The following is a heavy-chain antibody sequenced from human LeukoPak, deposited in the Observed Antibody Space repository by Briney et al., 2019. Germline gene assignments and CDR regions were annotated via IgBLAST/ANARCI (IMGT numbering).Heavy chain of an antibody. D-gene: IGHD2/OR15-2a*01. Sequence: DSVKGRFTISRDNSKNTLYLQMNSLRAGDTAVYFCAKDLSPGHYWGQGILVTVSS. J-gene: IGHJ4*02. CDR3: AKDLSPGHY. V-gene: IGHV3-23*01.